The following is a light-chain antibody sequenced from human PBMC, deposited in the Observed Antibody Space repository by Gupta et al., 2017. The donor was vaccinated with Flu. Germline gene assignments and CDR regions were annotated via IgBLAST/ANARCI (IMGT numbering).Light chain of an antibody. V-gene: IGLV1-40*01. CDR1: SSNIGAGYD. CDR2: DNN. J-gene: IGLJ2*01. CDR3: QYYDSSLSGWV. Sequence: QSVLTQPPSVSGAPGQRVTISCTGSSSNIGAGYDVHWYQQPPPTAPNLLIYDNNDRPSGVPDRFSGSKSGTSASLAITGLQAEDEADYYCQYYDSSLSGWVFGGGTKLNVL.